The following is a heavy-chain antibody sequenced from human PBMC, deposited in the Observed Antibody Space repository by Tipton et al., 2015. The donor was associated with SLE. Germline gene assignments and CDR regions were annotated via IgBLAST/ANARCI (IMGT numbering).Heavy chain of an antibody. J-gene: IGHJ4*02. Sequence: LRLSCTVSGGSISSYYWSWIRQPPGKGLEWIGYIYYSGSTNYNPSLKSRVTISVDTSKNQFSLKRSSVTAADTAVYYCASFDPDYWGQGTLVTVSS. CDR2: IYYSGST. CDR3: ASFDPDY. V-gene: IGHV4-59*08. CDR1: GGSISSYY.